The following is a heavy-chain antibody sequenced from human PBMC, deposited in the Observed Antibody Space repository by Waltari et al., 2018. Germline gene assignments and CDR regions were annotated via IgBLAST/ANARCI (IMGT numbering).Heavy chain of an antibody. CDR2: ISQTETT. Sequence: QVQLQESGPGLAQPSETLSLTCAVSGYSVSSGYYWGWIRQPPGQGLEWIGTISQTETTSYNPSLNSRVTISMNTSNNQFSLSLKSVTAADTAVYYCAGPGPSYYFDYWGQGILVTVSS. CDR3: AGPGPSYYFDY. V-gene: IGHV4-38-2*01. D-gene: IGHD6-6*01. CDR1: GYSVSSGYY. J-gene: IGHJ4*02.